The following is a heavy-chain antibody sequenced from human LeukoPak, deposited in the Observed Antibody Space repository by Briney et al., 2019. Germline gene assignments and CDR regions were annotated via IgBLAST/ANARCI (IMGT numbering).Heavy chain of an antibody. D-gene: IGHD3-10*01. Sequence: GGSLRLSCAASGFTFSSCGMHWVSQAPGKGLEFVAVIWYDGSNNYDAESVEGRFTISRDNSKNTLYLQMNSLRAEDTAVYYCARGRGLTYYMDVWGKGTTVTVS. CDR3: ARGRGLTYYMDV. CDR2: IWYDGSNN. CDR1: GFTFSSCG. V-gene: IGHV3-33*01. J-gene: IGHJ6*03.